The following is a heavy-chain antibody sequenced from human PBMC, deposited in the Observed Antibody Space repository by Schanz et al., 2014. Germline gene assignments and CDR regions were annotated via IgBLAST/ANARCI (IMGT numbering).Heavy chain of an antibody. CDR2: MSYDGSIK. CDR1: GFTFSSYG. V-gene: IGHV3-33*01. Sequence: VQLLESGGGLVQPGGSLRLSCAASGFTFSSYGMHWVRQAPGKGLEWVAAMSYDGSIKYYGDSVKGRFTISRDNAKNSLYLQMNSLRAEDTAVYYCAREEGWGIAAAGPKHYYYGMDVGGQGTTVTVSS. J-gene: IGHJ6*02. CDR3: AREEGWGIAAAGPKHYYYGMDV. D-gene: IGHD6-13*01.